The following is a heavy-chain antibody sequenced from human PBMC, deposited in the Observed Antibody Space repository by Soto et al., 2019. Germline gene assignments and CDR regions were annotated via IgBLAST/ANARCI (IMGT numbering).Heavy chain of an antibody. CDR1: GFIFSNYW. CDR2: IRQGGSEG. D-gene: IGHD2-15*01. V-gene: IGHV3-7*03. J-gene: IGHJ6*02. Sequence: WGSLRLSCAGSGFIFSNYWMTWVRQAPGKGLEWVANIRQGGSEGSYVDSVKGRFTISRDNAKVSLFLQMNSLRAEDTAVYYCARERGSKSMDVWGQGTTVTVSS. CDR3: ARERGSKSMDV.